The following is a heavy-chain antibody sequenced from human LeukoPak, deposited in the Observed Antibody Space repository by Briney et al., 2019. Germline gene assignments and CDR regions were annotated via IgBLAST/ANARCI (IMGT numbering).Heavy chain of an antibody. CDR1: GGSISRYY. V-gene: IGHV4-59*08. D-gene: IGHD4-17*01. Sequence: SETLSLTCTVSGGSISRYYWSWIRQPPGKGLEWIGYIYYSGSTNYNPSLKSRVTISVDTSENQFSLKLSSVTAADTAVYYCARPSDYGDYEGWYFDLWGRGTLVTVSS. CDR3: ARPSDYGDYEGWYFDL. J-gene: IGHJ2*01. CDR2: IYYSGST.